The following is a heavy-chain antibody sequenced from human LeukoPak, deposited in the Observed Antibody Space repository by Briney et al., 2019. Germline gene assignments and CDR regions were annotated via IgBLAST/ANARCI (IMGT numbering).Heavy chain of an antibody. CDR1: GFTFSSYA. CDR3: ARDLTIGGYDSGFDY. CDR2: ISYDGNNE. V-gene: IGHV3-30*04. Sequence: GRSLRLFCAASGFTFSSYAMHWVRQAPGKGLEWVALISYDGNNEYYADSVKGRFTISRDNSKNTLYLQMNSLRAEDTAVYYCARDLTIGGYDSGFDYWGQGTRVTVSS. J-gene: IGHJ4*02. D-gene: IGHD5-12*01.